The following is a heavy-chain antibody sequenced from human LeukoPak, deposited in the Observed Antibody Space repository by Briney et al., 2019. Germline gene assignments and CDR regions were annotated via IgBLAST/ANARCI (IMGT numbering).Heavy chain of an antibody. J-gene: IGHJ3*02. CDR3: ARGPYSYDSSGAFDI. CDR1: GYSISSGYY. V-gene: IGHV4-38-2*02. D-gene: IGHD3-22*01. Sequence: SETLSLTCTVSGYSISSGYYWGWIRQPPGKGLEWIGSIYHRGSTYYNPSLKSRVTISVDTSKNQFSLKLSSVTAADTAVYFCARGPYSYDSSGAFDIWGQGTMVTVSS. CDR2: IYHRGST.